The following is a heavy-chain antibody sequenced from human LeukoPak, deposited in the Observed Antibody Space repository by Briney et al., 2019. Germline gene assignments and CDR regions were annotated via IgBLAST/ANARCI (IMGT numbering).Heavy chain of an antibody. Sequence: SQTLSLTCTVSGGSISSGSYYWSWIRQPAGKGLEWIGRIYTSESTNYNLSLESRVTISVDTSKNQFSLKLSSVTAADTAVYYCARAPYIWDCSSTSCYHLYYYYYYGMDVWGQGTTVTVSS. CDR3: ARAPYIWDCSSTSCYHLYYYYYYGMDV. J-gene: IGHJ6*02. CDR1: GGSISSGSYY. CDR2: IYTSEST. V-gene: IGHV4-61*02. D-gene: IGHD2-2*01.